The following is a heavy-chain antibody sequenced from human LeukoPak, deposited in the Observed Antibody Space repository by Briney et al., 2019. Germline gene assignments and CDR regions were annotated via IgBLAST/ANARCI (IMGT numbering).Heavy chain of an antibody. CDR1: GFTLSRYA. Sequence: GGSLRLSCAASGFTLSRYAMHWVRQAPGKGLEWVAVISCDGNDKYYADSVKGRVIISRDNSEDTLYLEMDSLRPEETAVYYCAKDLNYGAGSHYYFYGMDVWGQGTTVTVSS. J-gene: IGHJ6*02. CDR2: ISCDGNDK. CDR3: AKDLNYGAGSHYYFYGMDV. V-gene: IGHV3-30*18. D-gene: IGHD3-10*01.